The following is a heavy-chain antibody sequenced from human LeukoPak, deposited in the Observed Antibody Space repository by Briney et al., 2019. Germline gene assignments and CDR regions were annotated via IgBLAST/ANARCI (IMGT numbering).Heavy chain of an antibody. CDR2: IGSSSSII. CDR3: AREVVVPAALFDY. J-gene: IGHJ4*02. CDR1: GFTFSSCS. V-gene: IGHV3-48*04. Sequence: GGSLRLSCAASGFTFSSCSMNWVRQAPGKGLEWVSHIGSSSSIIFYADSVKGRFTISRDNAKNSLSLQMNSLRAEDTAVYYCAREVVVPAALFDYWGQGTLVTVSS. D-gene: IGHD2-2*01.